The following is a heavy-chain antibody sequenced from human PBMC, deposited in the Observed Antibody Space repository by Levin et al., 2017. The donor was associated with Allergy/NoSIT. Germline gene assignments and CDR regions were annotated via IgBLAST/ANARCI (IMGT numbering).Heavy chain of an antibody. D-gene: IGHD2-15*01. V-gene: IGHV4-4*02. CDR2: IYHSGIT. Sequence: KSSETLSLTCAVSGDSISSGNWWSWVRQPPGKGLEWIGEIYHSGITNYNPSLKSRVTISVDKSENEFSLKLTSVTAADTAVYYCTRVRRSWIDLDYWGQGTLVTVSS. CDR1: GDSISSGNW. CDR3: TRVRRSWIDLDY. J-gene: IGHJ4*02.